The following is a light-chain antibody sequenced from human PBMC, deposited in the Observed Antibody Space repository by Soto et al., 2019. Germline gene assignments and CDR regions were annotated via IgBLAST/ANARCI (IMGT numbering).Light chain of an antibody. CDR3: TSYTSDSTYV. CDR1: STDVGRYNY. J-gene: IGLJ1*01. Sequence: QSALTQPASLSGSPGQSITISCTGTSTDVGRYNYVSWYQQHPGKAPKLMVYDVSNRPSWVSNRFSGSKSGITASLTISGLQAEDEADYYCTSYTSDSTYVFGTGTQLTVL. V-gene: IGLV2-14*01. CDR2: DVS.